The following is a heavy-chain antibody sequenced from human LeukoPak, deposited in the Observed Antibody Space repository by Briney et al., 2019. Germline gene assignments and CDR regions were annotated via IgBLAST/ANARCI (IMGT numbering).Heavy chain of an antibody. V-gene: IGHV4-39*01. J-gene: IGHJ4*02. Sequence: PSETLSLTCTVSGGSISSSSYYWGWIRQPPGKGLEWIGSIYYSGSTYYNPSLKSRVTISVDTSKNQFSLKLSSVTAADTAVYYCARLVRRAARVWGYFDYWGQGTLVTVSS. CDR1: GGSISSSSYY. CDR3: ARLVRRAARVWGYFDY. D-gene: IGHD6-6*01. CDR2: IYYSGST.